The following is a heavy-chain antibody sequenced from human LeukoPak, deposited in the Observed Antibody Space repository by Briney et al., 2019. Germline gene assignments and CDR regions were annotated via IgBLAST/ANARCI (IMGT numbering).Heavy chain of an antibody. CDR3: ARGSTSCYYFDY. D-gene: IGHD2-2*01. J-gene: IGHJ4*02. CDR1: GFTFSSYD. V-gene: IGHV3-23*01. Sequence: GGSLRLSCAASGFTFSSYDMSWVRQAPGKGLEWVSAISGSGGSTYYADSVKGRFTISRDNAKNSLYLQMNSLRAEATAVYYCARGSTSCYYFDYWGQGTLITASS. CDR2: ISGSGGST.